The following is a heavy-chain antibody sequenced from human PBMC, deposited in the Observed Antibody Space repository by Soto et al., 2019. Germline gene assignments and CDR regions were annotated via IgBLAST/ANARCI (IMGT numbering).Heavy chain of an antibody. J-gene: IGHJ4*02. D-gene: IGHD1-20*01. CDR2: IHYSGST. V-gene: IGHV4-59*08. CDR1: GGSISSYY. Sequence: SETLSLTCTVSGGSISSYYWSWIRQSPGKGLEWIGYIHYSGSTNYNPSLKSRVTISVDTSKNQFSLKLSSVTAADTAVYYCATVPTYNWNDAGYFDYWGQGTLVTVSS. CDR3: ATVPTYNWNDAGYFDY.